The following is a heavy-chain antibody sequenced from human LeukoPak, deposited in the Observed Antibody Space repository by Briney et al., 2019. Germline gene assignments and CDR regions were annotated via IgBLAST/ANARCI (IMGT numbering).Heavy chain of an antibody. D-gene: IGHD3/OR15-3a*01. V-gene: IGHV1-8*01. J-gene: IGHJ4*02. CDR3: ARITIFGLYYFDY. CDR2: MNPNSGNT. CDR1: GYTFTSYD. Sequence: ASVTVSCKASGYTFTSYDINWVRQADGQGLEWMGWMNPNSGNTGYAQKFQGRVTMTRNTSISTAYMELSSLRSEDTAVYYCARITIFGLYYFDYWGQGTLVTVSS.